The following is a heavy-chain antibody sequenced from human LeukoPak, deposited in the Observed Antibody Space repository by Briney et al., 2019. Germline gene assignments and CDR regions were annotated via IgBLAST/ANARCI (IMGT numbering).Heavy chain of an antibody. D-gene: IGHD3-10*01. V-gene: IGHV4-39*01. CDR3: ARNSSYYNTGGFDY. J-gene: IGHJ4*02. CDR2: IYYSGST. Sequence: PSETLSLTCTVSGASIRGSSYYWAWIRQTPGKGLEWIGSIYYSGSTHYTPPLKSRLTMSVDTSKNQFSLRVSSVTAADTAVYYCARNSSYYNTGGFDYWGQGILVTVSS. CDR1: GASIRGSSYY.